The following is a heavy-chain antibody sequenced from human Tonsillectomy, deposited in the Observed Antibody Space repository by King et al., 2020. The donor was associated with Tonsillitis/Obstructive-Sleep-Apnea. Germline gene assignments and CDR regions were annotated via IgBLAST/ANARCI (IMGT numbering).Heavy chain of an antibody. Sequence: DVQLVESGGGLVKPGGSLRLSCAASGFTFSNAWMSWVRQAPGKGLEWVCRIKSKTDGGTTDYAAPVKGRFTISRDDSKNTLYLQMNSLKTEDTAVYYCTTDAPVSHTLDYWGQGTLVTVSS. J-gene: IGHJ4*02. V-gene: IGHV3-15*01. D-gene: IGHD2-2*02. CDR3: TTDAPVSHTLDY. CDR1: GFTFSNAW. CDR2: IKSKTDGGTT.